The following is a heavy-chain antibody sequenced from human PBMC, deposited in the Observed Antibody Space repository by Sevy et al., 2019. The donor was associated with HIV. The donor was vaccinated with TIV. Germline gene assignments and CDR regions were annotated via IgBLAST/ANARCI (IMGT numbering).Heavy chain of an antibody. D-gene: IGHD1-7*01. Sequence: GGSLRLSCAASGFTFSKYWMGWVRQAPGKGLEWVANIKQDAGQKYYVNSVKGRFTISRNNDKNSLYLQMNSLGAEDTAVYFCARDDGNYYFHYWGQGTLVTVSS. CDR1: GFTFSKYW. CDR3: ARDDGNYYFHY. J-gene: IGHJ4*02. V-gene: IGHV3-7*01. CDR2: IKQDAGQK.